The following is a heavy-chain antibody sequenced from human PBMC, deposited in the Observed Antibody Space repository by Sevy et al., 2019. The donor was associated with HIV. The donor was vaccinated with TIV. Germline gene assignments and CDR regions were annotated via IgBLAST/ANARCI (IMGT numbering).Heavy chain of an antibody. CDR3: AREPYFFDKSGYYWDY. V-gene: IGHV4-61*01. CDR1: GVSVSSDTYY. CDR2: VYHTWST. D-gene: IGHD3-22*01. J-gene: IGHJ4*02. Sequence: SETLSLTCAVSGVSVSSDTYYWSWIRQPPGKGLEWIGYVYHTWSTNYRPSFKSRFTISVDTSKNQFSLRLFSVAAADTAVYYCAREPYFFDKSGYYWDYWGQGALVTVSS.